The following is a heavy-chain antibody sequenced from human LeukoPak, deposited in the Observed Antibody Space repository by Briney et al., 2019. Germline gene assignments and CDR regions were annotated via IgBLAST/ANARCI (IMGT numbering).Heavy chain of an antibody. D-gene: IGHD3-22*01. V-gene: IGHV1-18*01. Sequence: GASVKVSCKASGYTFTTYGLSWVRQAPGHGLEWMGWISPYTGNTNYAQKFQGRVTITRDTSASTAYMELSSLRSEDTAVYYCARLLYYDSSGYYYNDAFDIWGQGTMVTVSS. CDR3: ARLLYYDSSGYYYNDAFDI. J-gene: IGHJ3*02. CDR1: GYTFTTYG. CDR2: ISPYTGNT.